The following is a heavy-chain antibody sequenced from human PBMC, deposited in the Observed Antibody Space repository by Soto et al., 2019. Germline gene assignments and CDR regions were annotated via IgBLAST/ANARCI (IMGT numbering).Heavy chain of an antibody. D-gene: IGHD2-15*01. CDR2: ISPYNGNT. Sequence: ASVKVSCKASGYTFTNYYISWVRQAPGQGLEWMGWISPYNGNTNYAPKLQDRVTMATDTSTRTAYMELRSLRSDDTAVYYCAREDLVVGATTVDYYCYGMDVWGQGTTVTVSS. CDR1: GYTFTNYY. V-gene: IGHV1-18*01. CDR3: AREDLVVGATTVDYYCYGMDV. J-gene: IGHJ6*02.